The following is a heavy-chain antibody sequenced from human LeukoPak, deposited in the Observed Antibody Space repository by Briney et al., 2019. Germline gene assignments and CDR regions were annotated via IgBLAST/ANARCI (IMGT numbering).Heavy chain of an antibody. CDR3: AKDRGNYVWGSYRTGYFDY. Sequence: GGSLRLSRAASGFTFSSYGMHWVRQAPGKGLEWVAFIRYDGSNKYYADSVKGRFTISRDNSKNTLYLQMNSLRAEDTAVYYCAKDRGNYVWGSYRTGYFDYWGQGTLVTVSS. CDR1: GFTFSSYG. D-gene: IGHD3-16*02. CDR2: IRYDGSNK. V-gene: IGHV3-30*02. J-gene: IGHJ4*02.